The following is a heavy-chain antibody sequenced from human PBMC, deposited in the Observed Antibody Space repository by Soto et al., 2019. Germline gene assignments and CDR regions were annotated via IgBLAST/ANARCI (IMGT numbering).Heavy chain of an antibody. CDR1: GGSFSGYY. J-gene: IGHJ4*02. CDR3: ARGAGPGLDY. D-gene: IGHD6-13*01. V-gene: IGHV4-34*01. CDR2: INHSGST. Sequence: QVQLQQWGAGLLTPSETLSLTCAVYGGSFSGYYWSWIRQPPGKGLEWIGEINHSGSTNYNPSLKSRVTISVDTSKNQFSLKLSSVTAADTAVYYCARGAGPGLDYWGQGTLVTVSS.